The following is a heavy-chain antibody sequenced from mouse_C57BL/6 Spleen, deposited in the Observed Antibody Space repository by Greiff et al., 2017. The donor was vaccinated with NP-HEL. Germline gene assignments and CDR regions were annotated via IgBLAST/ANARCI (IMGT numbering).Heavy chain of an antibody. CDR3: ARWITTVVATYWYCDV. D-gene: IGHD1-1*01. Sequence: QVQLQQPGAELVKPGASVKMSCKASGYTFTSYWITWVKQRPGQGLEWIGDLYPGSGSTNYNEKFKSKATLTVATSSSTAYMQLSSLTSEDSAVYYCARWITTVVATYWYCDVWGTGTTVTVSS. V-gene: IGHV1-55*01. J-gene: IGHJ1*03. CDR2: LYPGSGST. CDR1: GYTFTSYW.